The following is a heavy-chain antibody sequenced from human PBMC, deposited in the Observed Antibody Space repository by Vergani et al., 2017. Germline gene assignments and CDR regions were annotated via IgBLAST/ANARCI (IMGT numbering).Heavy chain of an antibody. Sequence: QVQLQQWGAGLLKPSETLSLTCAVSGGSFSGYYWSWIRQPPGKGLEWVGEINHSGSTNYNPSLKSRVTISVDTSKNQFSLKLSSATAADTALFYCLRGRGSSWYGGGWFDPWGQGTLVTVSS. V-gene: IGHV4-34*01. CDR1: GGSFSGYY. J-gene: IGHJ5*02. CDR2: INHSGST. D-gene: IGHD6-13*01. CDR3: LRGRGSSWYGGGWFDP.